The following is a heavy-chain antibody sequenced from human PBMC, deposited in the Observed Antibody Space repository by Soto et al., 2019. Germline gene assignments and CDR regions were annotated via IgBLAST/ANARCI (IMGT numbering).Heavy chain of an antibody. J-gene: IGHJ4*02. CDR1: GGSISTSQW. V-gene: IGHV4-4*02. CDR3: ASQTYESQGTFDY. D-gene: IGHD3-22*01. Sequence: QVQLQESGPGLVKPSGTLSLTCTVSGGSISTSQWWSWLRQPPGKGLEWIGEIYHSGSSNYNTSLNSRVTISVHKSKHPFSLKLNSVAAADTAVYYCASQTYESQGTFDYWGQVTLVTVSS. CDR2: IYHSGSS.